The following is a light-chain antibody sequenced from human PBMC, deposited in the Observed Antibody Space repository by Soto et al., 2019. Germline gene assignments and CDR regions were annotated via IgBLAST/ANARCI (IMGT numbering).Light chain of an antibody. CDR3: HQYGSSPYT. CDR2: GAS. CDR1: QSVSSSY. V-gene: IGKV3-20*01. Sequence: EIVLTQSPGTLSLSPGERATLSCRASQSVSSSYLAWYQQTPGQAPRLLIYGASSRATGIPDRFSGSGSGTYFTLTINRLELEDFAVYYCHQYGSSPYTFGQGTKLEI. J-gene: IGKJ2*01.